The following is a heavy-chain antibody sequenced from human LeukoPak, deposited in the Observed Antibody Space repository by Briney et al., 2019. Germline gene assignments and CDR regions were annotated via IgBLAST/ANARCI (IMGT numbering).Heavy chain of an antibody. CDR2: ISYDGSNK. D-gene: IGHD6-13*01. J-gene: IGHJ4*02. CDR1: GFTLSAYA. Sequence: AGGSLRLSCAASGFTLSAYAMHWVRQAPGKGLEWVALISYDGSNKYYADFVKGRFTISRDSSKNTLYLQVNSLRAEDTAVYYCAKEGLGSSWYPNYFDYWGQGTLVTVPS. V-gene: IGHV3-30*18. CDR3: AKEGLGSSWYPNYFDY.